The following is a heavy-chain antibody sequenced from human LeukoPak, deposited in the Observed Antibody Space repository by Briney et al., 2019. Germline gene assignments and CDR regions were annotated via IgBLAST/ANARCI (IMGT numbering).Heavy chain of an antibody. J-gene: IGHJ4*02. D-gene: IGHD2-21*02. CDR1: GGSISSYY. V-gene: IGHV4-4*07. CDR2: IHTSGST. CDR3: ARGSAMVTGTLPLDY. Sequence: PSETLSLTCTVSGGSISSYYWSWIRQPAGKGLEWIGRIHTSGSTIHNPSLKSRVTMSVDTSRNQFSLKLSSVTAADTAVYYCARGSAMVTGTLPLDYWSQRTQVTVSS.